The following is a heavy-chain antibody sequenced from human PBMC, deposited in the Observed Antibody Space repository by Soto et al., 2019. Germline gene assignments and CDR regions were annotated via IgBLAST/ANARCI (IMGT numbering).Heavy chain of an antibody. Sequence: SKSLFLPCPIVGGSFSGCYWSWIRQPPGNGLELMGEINHRGSTNYNPSLKRRVTMAVDTTKNQGARKGISMTAAETVVYYCVTTNWKHNLYDPSG. V-gene: IGHV4-34*01. CDR1: GGSFSGCY. CDR2: INHRGST. CDR3: VTTNWKHNLYDP. D-gene: IGHD1-1*01. J-gene: IGHJ5*02.